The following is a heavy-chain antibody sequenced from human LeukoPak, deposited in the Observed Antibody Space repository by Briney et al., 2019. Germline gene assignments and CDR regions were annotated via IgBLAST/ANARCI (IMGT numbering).Heavy chain of an antibody. J-gene: IGHJ5*02. Sequence: ASVKVSCKASGYTFTGYYMHWVRQAPGQGLEWMGWINPNSGGTNYAQKFQGRVTMTRDTSISTAYMGLSRLRSDDTAVYYCAREKRGYDYVWGSYRYTCWFDPWGQGTLVTVSS. CDR3: AREKRGYDYVWGSYRYTCWFDP. CDR2: INPNSGGT. D-gene: IGHD3-16*02. V-gene: IGHV1-2*02. CDR1: GYTFTGYY.